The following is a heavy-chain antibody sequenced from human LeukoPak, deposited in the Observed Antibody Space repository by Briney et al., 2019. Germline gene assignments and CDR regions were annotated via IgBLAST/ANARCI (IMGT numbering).Heavy chain of an antibody. J-gene: IGHJ5*02. CDR1: GFTFSDYY. CDR2: ISSSGSTI. CDR3: ARDSNIVVVVAATKTNWFDP. D-gene: IGHD2-15*01. Sequence: GGSLRLSCAASGFTFSDYYMSWIRQAPGKGLEWVSYISSSGSTIYYADSVKGRFTISRDNAKNSLYLQMNSLRAEDTAVYYCARDSNIVVVVAATKTNWFDPCGQGNLVTVSS. V-gene: IGHV3-11*04.